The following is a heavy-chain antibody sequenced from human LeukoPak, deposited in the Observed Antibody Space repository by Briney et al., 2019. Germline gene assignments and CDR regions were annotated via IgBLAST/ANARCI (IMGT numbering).Heavy chain of an antibody. CDR1: GFTFSSYS. V-gene: IGHV3-21*04. Sequence: GGSLRLSCAASGFTFSSYSMNWVRQAPGKGLEWVSSISSSSSYIYYADSVKGRFTISRDNSKNTLYLQMNSLRAEDTAVYYCARAYDYVWGSYRSPHHAFDIWGQGTMVTVSS. CDR3: ARAYDYVWGSYRSPHHAFDI. D-gene: IGHD3-16*02. CDR2: ISSSSSYI. J-gene: IGHJ3*02.